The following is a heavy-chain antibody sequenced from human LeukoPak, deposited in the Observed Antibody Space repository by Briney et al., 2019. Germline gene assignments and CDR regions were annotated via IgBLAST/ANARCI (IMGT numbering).Heavy chain of an antibody. CDR2: INPNSGGT. V-gene: IGHV1-2*02. CDR3: ARAGPPGYYYGMDV. Sequence: ASVKVSCTASGYTFTGYYMHWVRQAPGQGLEWMGWINPNSGGTNYAQKFQGRVTMTRYTSISTAYMELSRLRSDDTAVHYCARAGPPGYYYGMDVWGQGTTVTVSS. J-gene: IGHJ6*02. CDR1: GYTFTGYY.